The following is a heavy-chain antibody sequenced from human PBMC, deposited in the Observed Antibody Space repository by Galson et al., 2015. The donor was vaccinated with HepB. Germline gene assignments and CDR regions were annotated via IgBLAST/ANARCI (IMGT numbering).Heavy chain of an antibody. D-gene: IGHD3-10*01. V-gene: IGHV3-30*02. CDR2: LRYDVNKE. CDR1: GFTFSSYV. CDR3: AKGGREGQFYFDY. J-gene: IGHJ4*02. Sequence: SLRLSCAASGFTFSSYVMHWVRQAPGEGLEWVAFLRYDVNKEYYADSVKGRFTISRDNSKNTLYLQMNSLRGDDTAVYYCAKGGREGQFYFDYWGQGTLVTVSS.